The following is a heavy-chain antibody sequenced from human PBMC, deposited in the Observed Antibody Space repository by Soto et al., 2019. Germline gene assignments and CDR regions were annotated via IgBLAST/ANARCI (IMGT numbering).Heavy chain of an antibody. CDR2: IIPIFGTA. CDR1: GGTFSSYA. Sequence: ASVKVSCKASGGTFSSYAISWVRQAPGQGLEWMGGIIPIFGTANYAQKFQGRVTITADKSTSTAYMELSSLRSEDTAVYYCARLEWSTNWFDPWGQGTLVTVSS. J-gene: IGHJ5*02. D-gene: IGHD3-3*01. V-gene: IGHV1-69*06. CDR3: ARLEWSTNWFDP.